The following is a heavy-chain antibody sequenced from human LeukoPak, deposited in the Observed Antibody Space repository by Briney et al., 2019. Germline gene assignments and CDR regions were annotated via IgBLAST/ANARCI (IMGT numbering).Heavy chain of an antibody. CDR3: ARVNRAVRGVISEVMVVNSRSARVNWFDP. Sequence: PSETLSLTCTVSGGSISSSSYYWGWIRQPPGKGLEWIGSIYYSGSTYYNPSLKSRVTISVDTSKNQFSLKLSSVTAADTAVYYCARVNRAVRGVISEVMVVNSRSARVNWFDPWGQGTLVTVSS. D-gene: IGHD3-10*01. CDR1: GGSISSSSYY. CDR2: IYYSGST. J-gene: IGHJ5*02. V-gene: IGHV4-39*07.